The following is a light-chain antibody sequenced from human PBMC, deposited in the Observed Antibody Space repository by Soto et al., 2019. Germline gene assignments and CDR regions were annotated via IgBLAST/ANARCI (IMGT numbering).Light chain of an antibody. CDR2: DAS. V-gene: IGKV3-20*01. CDR1: QSVRSER. J-gene: IGKJ5*01. CDR3: QQYDVSPIT. Sequence: EIVLTQSPDTLSLSAVERATLSCRASQSVRSERLAWYQHKRGQAPRLVIFDASSRATGIPERFSGSGSGTDFTLTITRLEPEDFAVYFCQQYDVSPITFGLGTRLEIK.